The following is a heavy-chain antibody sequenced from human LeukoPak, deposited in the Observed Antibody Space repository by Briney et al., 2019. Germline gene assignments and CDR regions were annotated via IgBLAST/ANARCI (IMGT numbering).Heavy chain of an antibody. V-gene: IGHV1-8*01. Sequence: ASVKVSCKASGYTFTSYDINWVRQATGQGLEWMGWMNPNSGNTGYAQKFQGRVTMTRNTSISTAYMELNSLRSEDTAVYYCARGGWFGDYYYYGMDVWGQGTTVTVSS. CDR1: GYTFTSYD. CDR3: ARGGWFGDYYYYGMDV. CDR2: MNPNSGNT. J-gene: IGHJ6*02. D-gene: IGHD3-10*01.